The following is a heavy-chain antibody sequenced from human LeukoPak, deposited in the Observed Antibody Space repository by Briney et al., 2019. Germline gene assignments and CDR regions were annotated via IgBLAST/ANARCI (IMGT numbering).Heavy chain of an antibody. Sequence: GGSPRLSCAASAFTFDDYGMSWVRQAPGKGLEWVSGINWNGGSTGYSDSVKGRFTISRDIAKNSLYLQMNSLRAEDTAVYYCAKSTTVVTPCFDYWGQGTLVTVSS. V-gene: IGHV3-20*04. J-gene: IGHJ4*02. CDR1: AFTFDDYG. D-gene: IGHD4-23*01. CDR2: INWNGGST. CDR3: AKSTTVVTPCFDY.